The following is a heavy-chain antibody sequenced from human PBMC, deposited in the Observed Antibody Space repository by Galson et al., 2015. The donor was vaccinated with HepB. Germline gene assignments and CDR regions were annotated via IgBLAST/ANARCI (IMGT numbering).Heavy chain of an antibody. Sequence: CLRLSCAASGVTFSTYGMHWVRQAPVKGLEWVAFISHDGSNNYFADSVTGRFTIYRDNSKNTLYLQINSLRAEDTAVFYCAKDYSTRGVASFDIWGRGTLVTVSS. CDR2: ISHDGSNN. D-gene: IGHD2-2*01. CDR3: AKDYSTRGVASFDI. V-gene: IGHV3-30*18. CDR1: GVTFSTYG. J-gene: IGHJ3*02.